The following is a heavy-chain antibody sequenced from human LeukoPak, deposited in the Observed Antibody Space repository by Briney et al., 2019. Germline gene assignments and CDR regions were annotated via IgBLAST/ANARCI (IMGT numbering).Heavy chain of an antibody. V-gene: IGHV4-61*08. CDR1: GGSDSSGDYY. D-gene: IGHD3-3*01. CDR2: INHSGST. Sequence: PSETLSLTCTVSGGSDSSGDYYWSWIRQPPGKGLEWIGEINHSGSTNYNPSLKSRVTISVDTSKNQFSLKLSSVTAADTAVYYCARVYYDFWSGYSGWGQGTLVTVSS. CDR3: ARVYYDFWSGYSG. J-gene: IGHJ4*02.